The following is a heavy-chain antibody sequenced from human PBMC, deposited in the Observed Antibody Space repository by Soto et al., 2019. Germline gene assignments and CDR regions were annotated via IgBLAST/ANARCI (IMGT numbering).Heavy chain of an antibody. CDR3: AEWYYYDSRPRKYFDY. CDR1: GFTFSSYA. J-gene: IGHJ4*02. CDR2: VSGSGGTT. V-gene: IGHV3-23*01. D-gene: IGHD3-22*01. Sequence: EVQLLESGGGLVQPGGSVRLSCAASGFTFSSYAMSWVRQAPGKGLEWVSAVSGSGGTTYYADSVKGRFTISRDNSKNTVSLQMKSLRVEDTAVYYCAEWYYYDSRPRKYFDYWGQGTLVIVSS.